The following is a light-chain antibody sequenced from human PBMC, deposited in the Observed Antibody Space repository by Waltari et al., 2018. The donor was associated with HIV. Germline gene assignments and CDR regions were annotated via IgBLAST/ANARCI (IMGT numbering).Light chain of an antibody. J-gene: IGLJ3*02. CDR1: SSTVVTNY. V-gene: IGLV1-47*01. Sequence: QSVMTQPPSESGTPGQRGTISCSGSSSTVVTNYVNWYKQLPGTAPDLFIYHNNQRPLWVPDRFSGTKSGTSASLAISGLRSEDEADYYCATWDDSLSAWLFCGGTRLSVL. CDR2: HNN. CDR3: ATWDDSLSAWL.